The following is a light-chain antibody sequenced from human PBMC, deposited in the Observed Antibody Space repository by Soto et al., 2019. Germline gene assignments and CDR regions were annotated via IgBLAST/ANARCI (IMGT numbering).Light chain of an antibody. V-gene: IGKV3-11*01. CDR1: LSVSSY. CDR3: CQRRYWTPHT. J-gene: IGKJ5*01. Sequence: MTQSQPSLSLSLGYRATISCRTSLSVSSYLTWYQQKPGQAPRLLIYDASNRASGVPARFTGSGSATTYNPLIITLVPAEDSVTYCCQRRYWTPHTFGQGTRLEIK. CDR2: DAS.